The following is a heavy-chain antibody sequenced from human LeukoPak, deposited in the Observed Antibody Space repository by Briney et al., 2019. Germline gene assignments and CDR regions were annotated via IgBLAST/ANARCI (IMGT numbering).Heavy chain of an antibody. D-gene: IGHD6-19*01. CDR2: MNPNSGNT. CDR1: GYTFTSYD. V-gene: IGHV1-8*01. J-gene: IGHJ6*02. CDR3: ARGGMQWLGIYYYYYGMDV. Sequence: ASVKVSCKASGYTFTSYDINWVRQATGQGLEWMGWMNPNSGNTGYAQKFQGRVTMTRNTSISTAYMELSSLRSEDTAVYYCARGGMQWLGIYYYYYGMDVWGQGTTVTVSS.